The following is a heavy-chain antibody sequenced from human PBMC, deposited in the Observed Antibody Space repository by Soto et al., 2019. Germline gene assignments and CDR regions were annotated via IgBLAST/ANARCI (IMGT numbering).Heavy chain of an antibody. CDR3: ARTWGVRGVDFDS. D-gene: IGHD3-10*01. CDR2: ISYDGSNQ. J-gene: IGHJ4*02. Sequence: QVHLVESGGGVVQPGRSLRLSCAASGFTFSSYAMHWVRQAPGKGLEWVEVISYDGSNQYYADSVKGRFNMSRDNSKDTLYLQMNSLRDEATAVYYCARTWGVRGVDFDSWGQGTLVTVSS. CDR1: GFTFSSYA. V-gene: IGHV3-30-3*01.